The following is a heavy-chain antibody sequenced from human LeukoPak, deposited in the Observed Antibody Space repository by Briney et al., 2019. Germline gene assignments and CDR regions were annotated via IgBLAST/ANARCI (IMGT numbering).Heavy chain of an antibody. Sequence: PSETLSLTCTVSGGSISSYYWSWIRQPPGKGLEWIGYIYYSGSTNYNPSLKSRVTISVDTSKNQFSLKLSSVTAADTAVYYCARYYDFWSGYYGEPRNGGFDPWGQGTLVTVSS. V-gene: IGHV4-59*01. CDR1: GGSISSYY. CDR2: IYYSGST. D-gene: IGHD3-3*01. CDR3: ARYYDFWSGYYGEPRNGGFDP. J-gene: IGHJ5*02.